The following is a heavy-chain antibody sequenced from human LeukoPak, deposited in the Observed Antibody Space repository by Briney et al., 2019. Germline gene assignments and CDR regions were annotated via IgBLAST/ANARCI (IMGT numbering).Heavy chain of an antibody. Sequence: GGSLRLSCAASGFTFSSYGMHWVRQAPGKGLEWVAFVRYDGSNKYYADSVKGRFTISRDNSKNTLYLQMNSLRAEDTAVYYCARESYYYDSTRGGGLYYFDYWGQGTLVTVSS. CDR2: VRYDGSNK. J-gene: IGHJ4*02. CDR1: GFTFSSYG. V-gene: IGHV3-30*02. CDR3: ARESYYYDSTRGGGLYYFDY. D-gene: IGHD3-22*01.